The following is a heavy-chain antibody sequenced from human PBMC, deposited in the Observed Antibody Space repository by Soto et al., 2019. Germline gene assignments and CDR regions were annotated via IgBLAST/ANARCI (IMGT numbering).Heavy chain of an antibody. J-gene: IGHJ4*02. CDR1: GFTFSNYA. CDR3: AKDQVRSGYEIDD. Sequence: DVQLLESGGGLVQPGGSLRLSCAASGFTFSNYAVTWVRQAPGRGLEWVSTISGIGGSKYYADSVKGRFTNSRDNSKNTQYLQTTSLSAADTAVDYCAKDQVRSGYEIDDWGQGTLVTVSS. CDR2: ISGIGGSK. D-gene: IGHD5-12*01. V-gene: IGHV3-23*01.